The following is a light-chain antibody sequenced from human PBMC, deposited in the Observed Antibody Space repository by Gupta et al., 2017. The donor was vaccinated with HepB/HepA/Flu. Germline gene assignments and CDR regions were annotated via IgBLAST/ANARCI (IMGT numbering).Light chain of an antibody. Sequence: ELVLTQSPATLSLSPGERATLSCRASQSVSSYLAWYQQKPGQAPRLLIYDASNRATGIPARFSGSGSGTDFTLTISSREPEDVAVYYCQQRSNWPPTFGQGTKVEIK. CDR3: QQRSNWPPT. CDR2: DAS. V-gene: IGKV3-11*01. CDR1: QSVSSY. J-gene: IGKJ1*01.